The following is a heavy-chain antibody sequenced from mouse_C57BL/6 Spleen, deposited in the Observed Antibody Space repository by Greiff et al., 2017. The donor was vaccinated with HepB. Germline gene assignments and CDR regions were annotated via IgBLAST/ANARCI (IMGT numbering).Heavy chain of an antibody. Sequence: QVQLQQPGAELVKPGASVKMSCKASGYTFTSYWITWVKQRPGQGLEWIGDIYPGSGSTNYNEKFKSKATLTVDTSSSTAYMQLSSLTSEDSAVYYCARVSYYYGSSYYWFAYWGQGTLVTVSA. CDR1: GYTFTSYW. D-gene: IGHD1-1*01. J-gene: IGHJ3*01. CDR3: ARVSYYYGSSYYWFAY. V-gene: IGHV1-55*01. CDR2: IYPGSGST.